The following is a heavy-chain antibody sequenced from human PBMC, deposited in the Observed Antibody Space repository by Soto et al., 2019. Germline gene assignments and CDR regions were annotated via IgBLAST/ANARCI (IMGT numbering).Heavy chain of an antibody. J-gene: IGHJ6*02. CDR1: GFTFSSYG. V-gene: IGHV3-33*01. CDR3: ARDDGRNWNYVVYYGMDV. CDR2: IWYDGSNK. D-gene: IGHD1-7*01. Sequence: QVQLVESGGGVVQPGRSLRLSCAASGFTFSSYGMHWVHQAPGKGLEWVAVIWYDGSNKYYADSVKGRFTISRDNSKNTLYLQMNSLRAEDTAVYYCARDDGRNWNYVVYYGMDVWGQGTTVTVSS.